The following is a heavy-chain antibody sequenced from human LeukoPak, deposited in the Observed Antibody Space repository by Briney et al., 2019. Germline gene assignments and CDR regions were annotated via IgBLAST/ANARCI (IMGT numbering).Heavy chain of an antibody. V-gene: IGHV3-23*01. CDR2: MSGGGDRS. D-gene: IGHD3-3*01. CDR3: GKEPWEGSGYIHF. CDR1: GFTFSSYP. J-gene: IGHJ4*02. Sequence: PGGSLRLSCVASGFTFSSYPMTWVRQAPGKGLEWVSAMSGGGDRSVYGDSVKGRFTISRDNSKNTLFLQMNGLRDEDTAIYYCGKEPWEGSGYIHFWGQGTLVTVSS.